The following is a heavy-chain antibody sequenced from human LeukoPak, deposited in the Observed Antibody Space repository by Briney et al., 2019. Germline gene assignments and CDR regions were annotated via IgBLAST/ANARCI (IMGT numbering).Heavy chain of an antibody. D-gene: IGHD3-16*01. CDR3: ATYTHWVAGDV. CDR2: MNQDGSEK. V-gene: IGHV3-7*01. CDR1: GFTFSDSW. J-gene: IGHJ6*02. Sequence: QSGGSLRLSCAASGFTFSDSWMSWVRQAPGKGLEWVANMNQDGSEKDYVDSVKGRFTISRDNARNSLYLQMGSLGAEDTAVYYCATYTHWVAGDVWGQGTTVTVSS.